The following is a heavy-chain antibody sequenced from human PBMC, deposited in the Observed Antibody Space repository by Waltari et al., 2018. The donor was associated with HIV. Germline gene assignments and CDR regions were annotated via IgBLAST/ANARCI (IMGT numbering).Heavy chain of an antibody. D-gene: IGHD7-27*01. CDR3: ASLGF. J-gene: IGHJ4*02. CDR2: INQDGSES. CDR1: GFKFTSYW. V-gene: IGHV3-7*03. Sequence: EAKMVESGGGVVQSGGSLILSCVASGFKFTSYWMNWVRQAPGRGLEWVANINQDGSESYYVDSVKGRFTISRDNAKNSVYLQMNNLRVEDTAVYYCASLGFWGQGTLVTVFS.